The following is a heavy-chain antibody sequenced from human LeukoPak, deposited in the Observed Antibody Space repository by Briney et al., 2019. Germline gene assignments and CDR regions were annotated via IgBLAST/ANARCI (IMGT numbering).Heavy chain of an antibody. J-gene: IGHJ3*02. CDR3: SRFTGYCSGISCYPNAFDI. V-gene: IGHV4-34*01. CDR1: GGSFSGYY. Sequence: PSETLSLTCAVYGGSFSGYYWSWIRQPPGKGLEWIGEINHSGSTNYNPSLKSRVTISVDTSKNQFSLKLSFVTAADTAVYYCSRFTGYCSGISCYPNAFDIWGQGTTVTVSS. CDR2: INHSGST. D-gene: IGHD2-2*01.